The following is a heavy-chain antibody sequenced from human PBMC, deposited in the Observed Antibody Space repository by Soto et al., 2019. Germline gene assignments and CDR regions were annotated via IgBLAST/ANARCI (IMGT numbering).Heavy chain of an antibody. V-gene: IGHV3-30-3*01. Sequence: QVQLVESGGGVVQPGRSLRLSCAASGFTFSSYAMHWVRQAPGKGLEWVAVISYDGSNKYYADSVKGRFTISRDNSKNTLYLQMNSLRAEETAVYYCAREGGGSSWHKPFDYWGQGTLVTVSS. CDR1: GFTFSSYA. D-gene: IGHD6-13*01. CDR3: AREGGGSSWHKPFDY. CDR2: ISYDGSNK. J-gene: IGHJ4*02.